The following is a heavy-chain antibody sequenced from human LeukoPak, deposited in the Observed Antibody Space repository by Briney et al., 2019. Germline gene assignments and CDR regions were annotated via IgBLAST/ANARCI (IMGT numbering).Heavy chain of an antibody. Sequence: PGGSLRLSCAVSGFTFSSYSMSWVRQAPGKGLEWVSSISSSGTYKYYADSVKGRFTISRDNAKNSLYLQMNSLRAEDTAVYYCARPLYTSGWYWVYWGQGTLVTVSS. V-gene: IGHV3-21*01. CDR2: ISSSGTYK. J-gene: IGHJ4*02. CDR1: GFTFSSYS. CDR3: ARPLYTSGWYWVY. D-gene: IGHD6-19*01.